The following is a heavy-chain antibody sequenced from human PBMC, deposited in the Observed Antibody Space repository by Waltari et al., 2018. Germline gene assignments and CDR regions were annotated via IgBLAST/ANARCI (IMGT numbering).Heavy chain of an antibody. CDR3: ARGRDVFANFDYNWFDP. J-gene: IGHJ5*02. D-gene: IGHD2-21*01. CDR2: VNPNRGAT. Sequence: QVQLVQSGAEVLRPGASVKVSCQASGYTFINYTINWGRQAAGKGLGWMGVVNPNRGATAYAQKFQGRITMTWDTSISTAYMEMSNLRSDDTAVLYCARGRDVFANFDYNWFDPWGQGTLVTVSS. CDR1: GYTFINYT. V-gene: IGHV1-8*02.